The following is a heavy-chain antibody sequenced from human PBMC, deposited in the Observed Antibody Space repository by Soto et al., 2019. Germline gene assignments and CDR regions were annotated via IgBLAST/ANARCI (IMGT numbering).Heavy chain of an antibody. CDR2: INEDGSEK. Sequence: EVQLVESGGGLVQPGGSLRLSCAASGFSFTSYWMNWVRQAPGKGLKWVAMINEDGSEKYYVDSVKGRFTISRDNAKNSLYLEMDSLRAEDTAVYYCVTDYDAKGWGTYWGQGNLVTVSS. CDR1: GFSFTSYW. V-gene: IGHV3-7*04. J-gene: IGHJ4*02. D-gene: IGHD3-16*01. CDR3: VTDYDAKGWGTY.